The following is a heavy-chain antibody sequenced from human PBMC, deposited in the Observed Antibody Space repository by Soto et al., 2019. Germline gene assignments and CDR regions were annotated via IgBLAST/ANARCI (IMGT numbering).Heavy chain of an antibody. CDR2: MYYNGGT. V-gene: IGHV4-59*01. CDR3: ARAGRGYDP. D-gene: IGHD3-22*01. Sequence: QVRLQESGPGLVKPSETLSLTCTVSGGSISSDYWSWIRQPPGKGLEWIGYMYYNGGTNYNPSLKSRVTISIDTSKKRFSLELRSVTAADTAVYYCARAGRGYDPWGQGTLVTVSS. CDR1: GGSISSDY. J-gene: IGHJ5*02.